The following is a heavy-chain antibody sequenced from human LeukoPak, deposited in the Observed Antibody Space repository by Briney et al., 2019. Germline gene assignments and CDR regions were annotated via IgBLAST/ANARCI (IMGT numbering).Heavy chain of an antibody. J-gene: IGHJ2*01. CDR3: ARDRPRSYWYFDL. CDR1: GGSISGYY. CDR2: FYSSGNS. Sequence: PSETLSLTCSVSGGSISGYYWSWIRQAPGKGLEWIGYFYSSGNSNSNPSLKSRVTISGDSSRSQLSLRLNSVTAADTAVYYCARDRPRSYWYFDLWGRGTLVTVSS. V-gene: IGHV4-59*01.